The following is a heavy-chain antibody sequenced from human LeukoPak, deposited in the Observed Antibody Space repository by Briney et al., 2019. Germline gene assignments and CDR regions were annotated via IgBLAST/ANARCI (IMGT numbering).Heavy chain of an antibody. V-gene: IGHV4-34*01. Sequence: SETLSLTCAVYGGSFSGYYWSWIRQPPGKGLEWIGSIYYSGSTYYNPSLKSRVTISVDTSKNQFSLKLSSVTAADTAVYYCARLYCGGDCSGLRWFDPWGQGTLVTVSS. CDR2: IYYSGST. CDR3: ARLYCGGDCSGLRWFDP. CDR1: GGSFSGYY. D-gene: IGHD2-21*02. J-gene: IGHJ5*02.